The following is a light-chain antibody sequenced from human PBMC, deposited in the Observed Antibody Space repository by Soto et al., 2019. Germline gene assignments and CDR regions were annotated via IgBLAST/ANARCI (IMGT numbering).Light chain of an antibody. CDR1: SSDVGTYNL. CDR2: EGS. CDR3: CSYAGSSTYV. J-gene: IGLJ1*01. V-gene: IGLV2-23*01. Sequence: QSVLTQPASVAGSPGQSITISCTGTSSDVGTYNLVSWYQQHPGQAPKRMIYEGSKRPSGVSNRFSGSKSGNTASLTISGLQAEDEADYYCCSYAGSSTYVFGTGTKLTVL.